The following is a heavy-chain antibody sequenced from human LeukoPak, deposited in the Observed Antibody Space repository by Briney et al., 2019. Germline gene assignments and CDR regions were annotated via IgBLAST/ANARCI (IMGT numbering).Heavy chain of an antibody. D-gene: IGHD6-19*01. Sequence: PGGSLRHSCAASGFTFSSYAMSWVRQAPGKGLEWVSAISGSGGSTYYADSVKGRFTISRDNSKNTLYLQMNSLRAEDTAVYYCAKTTGQQWLPWDYWGQGTLVTVSS. CDR3: AKTTGQQWLPWDY. CDR2: ISGSGGST. CDR1: GFTFSSYA. J-gene: IGHJ4*02. V-gene: IGHV3-23*01.